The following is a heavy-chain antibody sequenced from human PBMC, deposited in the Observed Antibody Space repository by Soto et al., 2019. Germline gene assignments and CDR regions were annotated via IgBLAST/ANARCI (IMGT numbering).Heavy chain of an antibody. CDR1: GYTFTSYG. V-gene: IGHV1-18*04. J-gene: IGHJ6*02. D-gene: IGHD6-6*01. Sequence: GASVKVSCKASGYTFTSYGISWVRQAPGQGLEWMGWISAYNGNTNYAQKLKGRVTMTTDTSTSTAYMELRSLRSDDTAVYYCAREEYSTKGYYYYGMDVWGQGTTVTVSS. CDR2: ISAYNGNT. CDR3: AREEYSTKGYYYYGMDV.